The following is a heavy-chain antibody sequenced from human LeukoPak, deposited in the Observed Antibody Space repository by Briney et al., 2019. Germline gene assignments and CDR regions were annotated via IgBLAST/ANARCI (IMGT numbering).Heavy chain of an antibody. CDR1: GGTFSSYA. Sequence: SVKVSCKASGGTFSSYAISWVRQAPGQGLEWMGGIIPIFATANYAQKFQGRVTITRDTSASTAYMELSSLRSEDTAVYYCARAASIYYDSSGYYNYWGQGTLVTVSS. CDR2: IIPIFATA. CDR3: ARAASIYYDSSGYYNY. D-gene: IGHD3-22*01. V-gene: IGHV1-69*05. J-gene: IGHJ4*02.